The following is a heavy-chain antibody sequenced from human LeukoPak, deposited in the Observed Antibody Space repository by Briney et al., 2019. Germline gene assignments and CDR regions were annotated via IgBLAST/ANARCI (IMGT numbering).Heavy chain of an antibody. V-gene: IGHV4-30-2*01. CDR2: IYHSGST. J-gene: IGHJ1*01. CDR3: ARVPGYCTNGVCYTFQH. D-gene: IGHD2-8*01. Sequence: PSETLSLTCTVSGGSISSGGYYWSWIRQPPGKGLEWIGYIYHSGSTYYNPSLKSRVTISVDRSKNQFSLKLSSVTAADTAVYYCARVPGYCTNGVCYTFQHWGQGTLVTVSS. CDR1: GGSISSGGYY.